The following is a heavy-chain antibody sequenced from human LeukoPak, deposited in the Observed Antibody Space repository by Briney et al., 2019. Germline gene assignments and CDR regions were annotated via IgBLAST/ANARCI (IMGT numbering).Heavy chain of an antibody. CDR1: GYTFTGYY. J-gene: IGHJ5*02. Sequence: GASVKVSCKASGYTFTGYYMHWVRQAPGQGLEWMGWINPNSGGTNYAQKFQGRVTMTRDTSISTAYMELSRLRSDDTAVYYCARAISAAAYWFDPWGQGTQVTVSP. D-gene: IGHD6-13*01. CDR2: INPNSGGT. V-gene: IGHV1-2*02. CDR3: ARAISAAAYWFDP.